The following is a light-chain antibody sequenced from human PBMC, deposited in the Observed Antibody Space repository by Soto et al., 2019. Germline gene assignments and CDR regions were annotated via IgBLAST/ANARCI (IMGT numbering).Light chain of an antibody. CDR2: EGG. J-gene: IGLJ3*02. V-gene: IGLV2-23*01. CDR3: CSYAGSNTWV. Sequence: QSALTQPASVSGSPGQSITISCTGTSSDVGNYNLVSWYQQYPGKAPKLMIYEGGKRPSGVSNRFSGSKSGNTASLTISGLQAEDEADYYCCSYAGSNTWVFGGGTQLTVL. CDR1: SSDVGNYNL.